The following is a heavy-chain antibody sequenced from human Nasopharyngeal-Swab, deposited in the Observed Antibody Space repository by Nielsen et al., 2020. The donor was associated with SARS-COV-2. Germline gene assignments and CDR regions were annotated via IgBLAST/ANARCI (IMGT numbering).Heavy chain of an antibody. CDR3: ARDDYVWGSYRYTTYFDY. CDR1: GFTFSSYW. Sequence: GESLKISCAASGFTFSSYWMSWVRQAPGKGLEWVANIKQDGSEKYYVDSVKGRFTISRDNAKNSLYLQMNGLRAEDTAVYYCARDDYVWGSYRYTTYFDYWGQGTLVTVSS. V-gene: IGHV3-7*01. CDR2: IKQDGSEK. J-gene: IGHJ4*02. D-gene: IGHD3-16*02.